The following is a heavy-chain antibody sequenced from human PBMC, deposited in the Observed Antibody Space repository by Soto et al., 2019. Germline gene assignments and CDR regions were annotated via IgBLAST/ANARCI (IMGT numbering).Heavy chain of an antibody. CDR2: ISGSGGST. CDR1: GFTFSTYA. J-gene: IGHJ4*02. Sequence: PVGSLRLSCVASGFTFSTYAMTWVRQAPGKGLEWVSAISGSGGSTYYADSVKGRFTISRDNSKNTLYLQMNSLRAEDTAVYYCAKVPYDILTGLDYWGQGTLVTVSS. D-gene: IGHD3-9*01. V-gene: IGHV3-23*01. CDR3: AKVPYDILTGLDY.